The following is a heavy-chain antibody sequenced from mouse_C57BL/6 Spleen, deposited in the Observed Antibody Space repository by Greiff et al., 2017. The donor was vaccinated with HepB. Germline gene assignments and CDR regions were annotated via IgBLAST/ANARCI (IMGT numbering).Heavy chain of an antibody. Sequence: VQLQQSGPELVKPGASVKISCKASGYSFTGYYMNWVKQSPEKSLEWIGEINPSTGGTTYNQKFKAKATLTVDKSSSTAYMQLKSLTSEDSAVYYCARGSSGYVDYWGQGTTLTVSS. D-gene: IGHD3-2*02. V-gene: IGHV1-42*01. CDR3: ARGSSGYVDY. CDR2: INPSTGGT. J-gene: IGHJ2*01. CDR1: GYSFTGYY.